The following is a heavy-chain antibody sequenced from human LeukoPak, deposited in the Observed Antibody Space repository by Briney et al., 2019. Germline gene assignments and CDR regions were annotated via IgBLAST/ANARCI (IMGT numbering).Heavy chain of an antibody. CDR2: IYYSGST. V-gene: IGHV4-59*01. CDR1: GGSISGYY. J-gene: IGHJ5*02. CDR3: ARMYYDFWSGYYGWFDP. Sequence: PSETLSLTCTVSGGSISGYYWSWIRQPPGKGLEWIGYIYYSGSTNYNPSLKSRVTISVDTSKNQFSLKLSSVTAADTAVYYCARMYYDFWSGYYGWFDPWGQGTLVTVSS. D-gene: IGHD3-3*01.